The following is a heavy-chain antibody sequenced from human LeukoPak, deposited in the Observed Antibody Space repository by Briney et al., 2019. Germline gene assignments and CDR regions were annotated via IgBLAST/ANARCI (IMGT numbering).Heavy chain of an antibody. CDR2: INHSGST. D-gene: IGHD4-17*01. CDR3: ARLSTVTTLVGYYYYGMDV. J-gene: IGHJ6*02. CDR1: GGSFSGYY. Sequence: SETLSLTCAVYGGSFSGYYWSWIRQPPGKGLEWIGEINHSGSTNYNPSLKSRVTISVDTSKNQFSLKLSSVTAADTAVYYCARLSTVTTLVGYYYYGMDVWGQGTTVTVSS. V-gene: IGHV4-34*01.